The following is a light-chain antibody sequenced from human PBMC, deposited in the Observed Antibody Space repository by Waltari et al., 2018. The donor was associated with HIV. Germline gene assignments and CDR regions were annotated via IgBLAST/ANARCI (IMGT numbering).Light chain of an antibody. Sequence: QSVLTQPPSVSGAPGQRVTISCTGSSSNIGAGFDVHWYQQLPGTAPHLLTYGNNNRPAGVPDRSSGSKSDTSASLAITGLQAEDEADYYCQSFDRSLSAWVFGGGTKLTVL. V-gene: IGLV1-40*01. J-gene: IGLJ2*01. CDR3: QSFDRSLSAWV. CDR1: SSNIGAGFD. CDR2: GNN.